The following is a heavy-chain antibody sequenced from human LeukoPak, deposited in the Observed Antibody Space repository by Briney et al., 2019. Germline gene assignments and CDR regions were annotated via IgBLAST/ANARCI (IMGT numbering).Heavy chain of an antibody. CDR3: ARLTRRGTIGFDY. CDR1: GYTFTGYY. CDR2: INPNSGGT. V-gene: IGHV1-2*02. D-gene: IGHD1-7*01. J-gene: IGHJ4*02. Sequence: ASVKVSCKASGYTFTGYYMHWVRQAPGQGLEWMGWINPNSGGTNYAQKFQGRVTMTRDTSMSTAYMELSRLRSDDTAVYYCARLTRRGTIGFDYWGQGTLVTVSS.